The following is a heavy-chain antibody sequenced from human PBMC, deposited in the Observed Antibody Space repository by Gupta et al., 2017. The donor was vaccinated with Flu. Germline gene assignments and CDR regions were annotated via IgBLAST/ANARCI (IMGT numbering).Heavy chain of an antibody. CDR2: SNENGNRK. CDR1: GFLFSEYA. J-gene: IGHJ3*02. CDR3: ARDVRGSYAFDI. D-gene: IGHD3-16*01. Sequence: EVQVMESGGVLVEPGRSLTLSCVVSGFLFSEYAIHWVRQVPGKGLENVVTSNENGNRKHYANSVKGRFSISRDDSKNTVFLQMGSLTVEDTAVYHCARDVRGSYAFDIWGQGTMVAVST. V-gene: IGHV3-64*01.